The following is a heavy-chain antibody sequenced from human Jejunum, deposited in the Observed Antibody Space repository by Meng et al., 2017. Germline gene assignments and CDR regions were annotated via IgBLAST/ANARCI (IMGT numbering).Heavy chain of an antibody. CDR2: ISGSGDRT. Sequence: EVQLLESGGGLVQPGGSLRLSCAASGFTFSYAMSWVRQAPGKGLEWVSAISGSGDRTYYADSVKGRFTISRDNSKNTLYLQMNGLRAEDTAVYYCAKSRVGATRYFDYWGQGTLVTVSS. CDR1: GFTFSYA. CDR3: AKSRVGATRYFDY. D-gene: IGHD1-26*01. J-gene: IGHJ4*02. V-gene: IGHV3-23*01.